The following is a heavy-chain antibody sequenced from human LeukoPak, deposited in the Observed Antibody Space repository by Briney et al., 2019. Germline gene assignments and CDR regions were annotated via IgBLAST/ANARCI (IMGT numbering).Heavy chain of an antibody. CDR2: IIPTFGTA. V-gene: IGHV1-69*05. J-gene: IGHJ4*02. CDR1: GGTFSSYA. CDR3: AREPYSSSWYVDY. Sequence: ASVKVSCKASGGTFSSYAISWVRQAPGQGLEWMGRIIPTFGTANYAQKFQGRVTITTDESTSTAYMELSSLRSEDTAVYYCAREPYSSSWYVDYWGQGTLVTVSS. D-gene: IGHD6-13*01.